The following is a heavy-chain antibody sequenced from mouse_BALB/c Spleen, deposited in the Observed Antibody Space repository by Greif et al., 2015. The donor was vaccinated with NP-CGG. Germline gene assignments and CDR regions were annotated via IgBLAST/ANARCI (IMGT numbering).Heavy chain of an antibody. D-gene: IGHD2-10*02. CDR3: AREYGNYFDY. J-gene: IGHJ2*01. CDR1: GFTFTDYY. Sequence: EVKLMESGGGLVQPGGSLRLSCATSGFTFTDYYMSWVRQPPGKALEWLGFIRSKANGYTTEYSASVKGRFTISRDNSQSILYLQTNTLRAEDSATYYCAREYGNYFDYWGQGTTLTVSS. CDR2: IRSKANGYTT. V-gene: IGHV7-3*02.